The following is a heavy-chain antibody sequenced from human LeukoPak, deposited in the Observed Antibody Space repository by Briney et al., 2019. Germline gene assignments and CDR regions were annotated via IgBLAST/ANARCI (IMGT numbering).Heavy chain of an antibody. CDR3: ASPYEPRGAFDI. J-gene: IGHJ3*02. CDR2: IYYSGST. V-gene: IGHV4-61*01. Sequence: KPSETLSLTCTVSGGSVSSGSYYWSWIRQPPGKGLEWIGYIYYSGSTNYNPSLRSRVTISVDTSKNQFSLKLSSVTAVDTAVYYCASPYEPRGAFDIWGQGTMVTVSS. CDR1: GGSVSSGSYY. D-gene: IGHD1-14*01.